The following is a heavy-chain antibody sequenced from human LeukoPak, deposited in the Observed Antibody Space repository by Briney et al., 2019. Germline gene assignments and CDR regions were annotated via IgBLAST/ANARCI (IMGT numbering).Heavy chain of an antibody. J-gene: IGHJ6*03. CDR2: IIPIFGTA. CDR1: GGTFSSYA. Sequence: ASVKVSCKASGGTFSSYAISWVRQAPGQGLEWMGGIIPIFGTANYAQKFQGRVTITADESTSTAYMELSSLRSEDTAVYYCARAPQVPAAHYYYYMDVWGKGTTVTVSS. CDR3: ARAPQVPAAHYYYYMDV. D-gene: IGHD2-2*01. V-gene: IGHV1-69*01.